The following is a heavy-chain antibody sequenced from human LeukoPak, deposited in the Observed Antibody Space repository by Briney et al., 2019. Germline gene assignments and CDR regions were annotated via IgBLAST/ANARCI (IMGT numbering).Heavy chain of an antibody. CDR2: ISGSGGST. V-gene: IGHV3-23*01. CDR3: ARDHGRDGYSNAPDAFDI. D-gene: IGHD6-13*01. J-gene: IGHJ3*02. CDR1: GFTFSSYA. Sequence: GGSLRLSCAASGFTFSSYAMSWVRQAPGKGLEWVSAISGSGGSTYYADSVKGRFTISRDNSWNTLYLQMNSLRAEDTAVYYCARDHGRDGYSNAPDAFDIWGQGTMVTVSS.